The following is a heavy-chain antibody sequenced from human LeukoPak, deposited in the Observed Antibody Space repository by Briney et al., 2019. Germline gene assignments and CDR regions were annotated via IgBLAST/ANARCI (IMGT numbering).Heavy chain of an antibody. Sequence: VKPSETLSLTCTVSGFSISSYYWSWLRQPPGKGLEWIGYIYYSGSTNYNPSLKSRVTISVDTSKNQFSLKLSSVTAADTAVYYCARLVGYSGYGQRSFDIWGQGTMVTVSS. D-gene: IGHD5-12*01. CDR2: IYYSGST. CDR3: ARLVGYSGYGQRSFDI. CDR1: GFSISSYY. V-gene: IGHV4-59*01. J-gene: IGHJ3*02.